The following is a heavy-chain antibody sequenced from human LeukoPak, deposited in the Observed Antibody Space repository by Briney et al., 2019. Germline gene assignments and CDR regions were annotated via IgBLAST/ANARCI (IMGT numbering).Heavy chain of an antibody. CDR3: ARSNSSGWYAPGAFDI. D-gene: IGHD6-19*01. J-gene: IGHJ3*02. CDR1: GFTFSSYG. CDR2: IRYDGSNK. V-gene: IGHV3-30*02. Sequence: AGGSLRLSCAASGFTFSSYGMHWVRQAPGKGLEWVASIRYDGSNKYYADSVKGRFTISRDNSKNPLYLQMNSLRAEDTAVYYCARSNSSGWYAPGAFDIWGQGTMVTVSS.